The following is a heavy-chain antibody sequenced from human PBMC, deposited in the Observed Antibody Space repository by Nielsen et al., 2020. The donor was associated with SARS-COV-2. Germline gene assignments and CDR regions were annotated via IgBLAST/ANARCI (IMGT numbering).Heavy chain of an antibody. CDR3: AARGITLGSLEAGPAFDI. CDR2: ISGSGGST. V-gene: IGHV3-23*01. D-gene: IGHD3-16*01. Sequence: WIRQPPGKGLEWVSAISGSGGSTCYADSVKGRFTISRDNSKNTLYLQMNSLRAEDTAVYYCAARGITLGSLEAGPAFDIWGQGTMVTVSS. J-gene: IGHJ3*02.